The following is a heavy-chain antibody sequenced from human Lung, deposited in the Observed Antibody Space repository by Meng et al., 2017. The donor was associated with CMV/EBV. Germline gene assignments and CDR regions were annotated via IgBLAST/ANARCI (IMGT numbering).Heavy chain of an antibody. CDR2: IWFDGSNK. CDR3: ARDGVRSSSWFPDY. CDR1: GFIFRSPG. J-gene: IGHJ4*02. V-gene: IGHV3-33*08. Sequence: ASGFIFRSPGMHWVRQAPCKGLEWVGLIWFDGSNKYYADSVKGRFIISRDNSKNTLYLQMNSLRAEDTALYYCARDGVRSSSWFPDYWGQGSLVTVSS. D-gene: IGHD6-13*01.